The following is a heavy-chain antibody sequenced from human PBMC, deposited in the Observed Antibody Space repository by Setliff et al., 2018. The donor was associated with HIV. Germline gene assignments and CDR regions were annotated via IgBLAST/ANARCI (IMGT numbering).Heavy chain of an antibody. CDR1: GGSISSGIYY. CDR2: VYTTGGA. D-gene: IGHD6-19*01. V-gene: IGHV4-61*09. Sequence: PSETLSLTCTVSGGSISSGIYYWIWIRQPAGKGLEWIGHVYTTGGANYNPSLESRLTISVDTSKNQFSLKLSSVTAADTAVYYCARDGEPSSGWLGGFARNWFDPWGQGTLVTVSS. J-gene: IGHJ5*02. CDR3: ARDGEPSSGWLGGFARNWFDP.